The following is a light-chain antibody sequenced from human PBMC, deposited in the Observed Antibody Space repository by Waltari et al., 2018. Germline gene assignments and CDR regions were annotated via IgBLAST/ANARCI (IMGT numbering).Light chain of an antibody. CDR1: NLDYKY. V-gene: IGLV3-1*01. J-gene: IGLJ2*01. CDR2: QDN. Sequence: SYELTQPPSVSVAPGQTANIIRSGDNLDYKYASWYQQKPGQSPVLVIYQDNRRPSGIPERFSGSSSGNTATLTISGTQAMDEADYYCQVWDSSTGVFGGGTKLTVL. CDR3: QVWDSSTGV.